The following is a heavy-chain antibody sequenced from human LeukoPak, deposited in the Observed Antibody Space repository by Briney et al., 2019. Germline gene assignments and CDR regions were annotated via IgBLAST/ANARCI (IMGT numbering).Heavy chain of an antibody. Sequence: KASETLSLTCTVSGGSISSSSYYWGWIRQPPGKGLEWIGSIYYSGSTYYNPSLKSRVTISVDTSKNQFSLKLSSVTAADTAVYYCARHYCGYYYDSSGFDYWGQGTLVTVSS. CDR2: IYYSGST. V-gene: IGHV4-39*01. J-gene: IGHJ4*02. CDR3: ARHYCGYYYDSSGFDY. D-gene: IGHD3-22*01. CDR1: GGSISSSSYY.